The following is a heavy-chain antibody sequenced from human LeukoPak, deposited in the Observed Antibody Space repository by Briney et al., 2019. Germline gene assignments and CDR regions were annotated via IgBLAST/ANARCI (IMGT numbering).Heavy chain of an antibody. CDR1: GFTFSSYG. V-gene: IGHV3-30*18. CDR3: AKGLTPYSSSRVNRTDV. J-gene: IGHJ6*02. Sequence: GGSLRLSCAAAGFTFSSYGMHWVRQAPGKGLEWVAVISYDGSNKYYADSVKGRFTISRDNSKNTLYLQMNSLRAEDTAVYYCAKGLTPYSSSRVNRTDVWGQGTTVTVSS. D-gene: IGHD6-6*01. CDR2: ISYDGSNK.